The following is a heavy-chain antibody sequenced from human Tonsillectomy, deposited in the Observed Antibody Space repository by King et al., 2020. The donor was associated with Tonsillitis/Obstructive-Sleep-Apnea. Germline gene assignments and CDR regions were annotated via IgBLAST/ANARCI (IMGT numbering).Heavy chain of an antibody. J-gene: IGHJ6*04. D-gene: IGHD2-8*02. Sequence: TLKESGPVLVKPTETLTLTCTVSGFSLSNSRMGVSWIRQPPGKALEWLAHIFSNDERSFNTSLNDRLTISKDTSRSQVVLTMTNMDPVDTATYYCARIYCPGGACYRNPTSSLDVWGEGTTVTVPS. CDR2: IFSNDER. CDR1: GFSLSNSRMG. CDR3: ARIYCPGGACYRNPTSSLDV. V-gene: IGHV2-26*01.